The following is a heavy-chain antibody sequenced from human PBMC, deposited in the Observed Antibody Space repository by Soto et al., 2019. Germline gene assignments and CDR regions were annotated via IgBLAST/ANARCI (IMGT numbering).Heavy chain of an antibody. CDR1: GFTVSSNY. Sequence: GGSLRLSCAASGFTVSSNYMSWVRQAPGKGLECVSVIYSGGSTYYADSVKGRFTISRDNSKNTLYLQMNSLRAEDTAVYYCARDLGDRYCTNGVCSENWGQGTLVTVSS. D-gene: IGHD2-8*01. CDR2: IYSGGST. V-gene: IGHV3-66*01. CDR3: ARDLGDRYCTNGVCSEN. J-gene: IGHJ4*02.